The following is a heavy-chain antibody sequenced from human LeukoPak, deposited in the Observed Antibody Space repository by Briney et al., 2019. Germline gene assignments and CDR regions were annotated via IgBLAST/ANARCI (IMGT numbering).Heavy chain of an antibody. Sequence: GGSLRLSCAASGFTFSNYAMSWVRQAPGNGLEWVSTISGSGSTTYYADSVKGRFSISRDNSNNTLYLQMNSPRAEDTAVYYCAKISSGWDMNWGQGTLVTVSS. J-gene: IGHJ4*02. CDR3: AKISSGWDMN. D-gene: IGHD6-19*01. CDR1: GFTFSNYA. V-gene: IGHV3-23*01. CDR2: ISGSGSTT.